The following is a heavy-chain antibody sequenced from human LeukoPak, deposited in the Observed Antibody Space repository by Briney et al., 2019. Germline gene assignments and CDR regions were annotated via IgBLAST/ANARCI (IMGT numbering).Heavy chain of an antibody. J-gene: IGHJ1*01. CDR3: ATYYYDSSEEYFQH. CDR1: GRTFSSYA. V-gene: IGHV1-69*06. D-gene: IGHD3-22*01. Sequence: SVQVSCKASGRTFSSYAISWVRQAPGKGLEWMGRIIPIFGTANYAQKFQGRVTITADKSTSTAYMELSSLRSEDTAVYYCATYYYDSSEEYFQHWGQGTQVTVSS. CDR2: IIPIFGTA.